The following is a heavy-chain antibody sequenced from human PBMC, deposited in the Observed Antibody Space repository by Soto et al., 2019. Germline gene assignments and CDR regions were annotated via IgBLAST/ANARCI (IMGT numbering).Heavy chain of an antibody. CDR1: GYTFTTYA. J-gene: IGHJ4*02. V-gene: IGHV1-3*01. Sequence: QVQLVQSGAEVKKPGASVKVSCKASGYTFTTYAMHWVRQAPGQRLEWMGWINAANGNTKYSEKFQGRVTITRDTSASTADMELRSLRSEDTAIYYCARDGRADNYGDYVDSWGQGTLVTVSS. CDR2: INAANGNT. D-gene: IGHD4-17*01. CDR3: ARDGRADNYGDYVDS.